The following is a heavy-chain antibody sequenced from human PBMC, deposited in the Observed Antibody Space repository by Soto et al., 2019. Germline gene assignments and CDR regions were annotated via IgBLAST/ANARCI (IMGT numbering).Heavy chain of an antibody. CDR2: VYWDDDK. D-gene: IGHD4-4*01. V-gene: IGHV2-5*02. CDR3: AQRLQRNDYNYFGAFHI. Sequence: QITLKESGPTLVKPTQTLTLTCTLSGFSLTDSGVGVGWMRQPPGKALEWLALVYWDDDKRYSPSLKNRLTITKDTAKNLVVLTMTNMDPVDTATYYCAQRLQRNDYNYFGAFHIWGQGTLVTVSA. J-gene: IGHJ3*02. CDR1: GFSLTDSGVG.